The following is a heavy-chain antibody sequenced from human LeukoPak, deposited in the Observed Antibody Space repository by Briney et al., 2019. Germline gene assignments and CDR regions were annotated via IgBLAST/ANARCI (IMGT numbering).Heavy chain of an antibody. CDR3: AKNYGPLEY. V-gene: IGHV3-7*01. J-gene: IGHJ4*02. CDR2: MNQDGSEI. Sequence: GGSLRLSRAASGFSFSNSWMTWVRLAPGKGLEWVANMNQDGSEIYYVDSVKGRFTISRDNTKNSLYLQLTSLRAEDTAVYYCAKNYGPLEYWGRGTLLTVSS. CDR1: GFSFSNSW. D-gene: IGHD4-17*01.